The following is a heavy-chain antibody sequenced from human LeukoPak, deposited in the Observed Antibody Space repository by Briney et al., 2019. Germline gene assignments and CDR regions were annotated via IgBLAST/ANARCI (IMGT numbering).Heavy chain of an antibody. J-gene: IGHJ4*02. CDR3: ARGPYYYGSGNYYFY. V-gene: IGHV1-2*02. Sequence: ASVKVSCKAFGYTFAGYYIHWVRQAPGQGLEWMGWINPNSGGTNYAQKFQGRVTMTRDTSISTAYMELSRLRSDDTAVYYCARGPYYYGSGNYYFYWGQGTLVTVSS. D-gene: IGHD3-10*01. CDR1: GYTFAGYY. CDR2: INPNSGGT.